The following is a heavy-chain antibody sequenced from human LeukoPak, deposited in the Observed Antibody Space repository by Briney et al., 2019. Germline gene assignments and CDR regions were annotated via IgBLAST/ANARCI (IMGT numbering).Heavy chain of an antibody. CDR1: GGSISSYY. V-gene: IGHV4-59*01. Sequence: MSSETLSLTCTVSGGSISSYYWSWIRQPPGKGPEWIGYIYYSGTTNYNPSLKSRVTISVDTSKNQFSLKLSSVTAADTAVYYCARGVYIAAAQYGYWGQGTLVTVSS. CDR3: ARGVYIAAAQYGY. D-gene: IGHD6-13*01. J-gene: IGHJ4*02. CDR2: IYYSGTT.